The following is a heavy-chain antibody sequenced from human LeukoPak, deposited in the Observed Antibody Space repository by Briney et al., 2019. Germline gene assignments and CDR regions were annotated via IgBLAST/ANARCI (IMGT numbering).Heavy chain of an antibody. D-gene: IGHD6-6*01. CDR3: ARGATPRSSIAARYYYYFDY. J-gene: IGHJ4*02. Sequence: SQTLSLTCTVPGGSISSGSYYWSWIRQPAGEGLEWIGRIYTSGSTNYNPSLKSRVTISVDTSKNQFSLKLSSVTAADTAVYYCARGATPRSSIAARYYYYFDYWGQGTLVTVSS. V-gene: IGHV4-61*02. CDR2: IYTSGST. CDR1: GGSISSGSYY.